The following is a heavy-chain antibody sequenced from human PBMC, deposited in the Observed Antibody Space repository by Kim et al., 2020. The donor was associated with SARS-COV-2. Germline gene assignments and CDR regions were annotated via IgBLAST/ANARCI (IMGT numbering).Heavy chain of an antibody. J-gene: IGHJ4*02. V-gene: IGHV1-3*01. D-gene: IGHD6-13*01. CDR3: ARATIPGIAAAAHGGSFDY. CDR2: INAGNGNT. Sequence: ASVKVSCKASGYTFTSYAMHWVRQAPGQRLEWMGWINAGNGNTKYSQKFQGRVTITRDTSASTAYMELSSLRSEDMAVYYCARATIPGIAAAAHGGSFDYWGQGTLVTVSS. CDR1: GYTFTSYA.